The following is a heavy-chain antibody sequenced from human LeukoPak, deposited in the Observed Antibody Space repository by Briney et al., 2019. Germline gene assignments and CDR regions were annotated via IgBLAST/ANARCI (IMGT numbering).Heavy chain of an antibody. V-gene: IGHV1-69*01. CDR3: ARGLGYCSSTSCHYYYYYGMDV. Sequence: SVTVSYQASGGTFSSYAISWVRQAPAQRLEWMGGIIPIFVTANYAQKFQGRVTITADESTSTAYMELSSLRSEDTAVYYCARGLGYCSSTSCHYYYYYGMDVWGQGTTVTVSS. D-gene: IGHD2-2*01. J-gene: IGHJ6*02. CDR1: GGTFSSYA. CDR2: IIPIFVTA.